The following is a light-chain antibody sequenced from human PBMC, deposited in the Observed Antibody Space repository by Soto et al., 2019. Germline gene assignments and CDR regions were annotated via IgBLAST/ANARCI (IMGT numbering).Light chain of an antibody. J-gene: IGKJ1*01. Sequence: DVRVTQSPAAVSGTVGDRVTITCRASQTISSWLAWYQQKPGKAPKLLIYKASTLKSGVPSRFSGSGSGTEFTLTISSLQPDDFAPYYCQHYNSYSEAFGQGTKAAIK. V-gene: IGKV1-5*03. CDR2: KAS. CDR1: QTISSW. CDR3: QHYNSYSEA.